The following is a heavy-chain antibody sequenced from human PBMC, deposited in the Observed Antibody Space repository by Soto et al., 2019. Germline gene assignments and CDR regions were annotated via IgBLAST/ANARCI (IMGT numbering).Heavy chain of an antibody. CDR2: ISYDGSNK. J-gene: IGHJ5*02. Sequence: GGSLRLSCAASGFTFSSYAMHWVRQAPGKGLEWVAVISYDGSNKYYADSVKGRFTISRDNSKNTLYLQMNSLRAEDTAVYYCARVSRALLEWTHNWFDPWGQGTLVTVSS. D-gene: IGHD3-3*01. V-gene: IGHV3-30-3*01. CDR1: GFTFSSYA. CDR3: ARVSRALLEWTHNWFDP.